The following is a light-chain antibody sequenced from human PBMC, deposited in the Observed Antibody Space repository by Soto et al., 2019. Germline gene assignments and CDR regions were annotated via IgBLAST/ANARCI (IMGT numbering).Light chain of an antibody. J-gene: IGKJ1*01. Sequence: DIQMTQSPSSVSASVGDRVTISCRASQGVTTWLAWYQQKPGRAPKLLIYAASTLQSGVPSRFSGSGSGTDFTLTISSLQPEYFATYYCQQATSFPRTFGQGTKVDMK. CDR1: QGVTTW. V-gene: IGKV1-12*01. CDR2: AAS. CDR3: QQATSFPRT.